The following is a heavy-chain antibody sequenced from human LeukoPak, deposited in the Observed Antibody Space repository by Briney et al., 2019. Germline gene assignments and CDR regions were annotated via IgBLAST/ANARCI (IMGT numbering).Heavy chain of an antibody. CDR3: ARDKVASQRAAYYMDV. J-gene: IGHJ6*03. V-gene: IGHV3-21*01. Sequence: GGSLRLSCAASGFTFSSYSMNRVRQAPGKGLEWVSSISSSSSYIYYADSVKGRFTISRDNAKNSLYLQMNSLRAEDTAVYYCARDKVASQRAAYYMDVWGKGTTVTVSS. CDR2: ISSSSSYI. CDR1: GFTFSSYS. D-gene: IGHD6-25*01.